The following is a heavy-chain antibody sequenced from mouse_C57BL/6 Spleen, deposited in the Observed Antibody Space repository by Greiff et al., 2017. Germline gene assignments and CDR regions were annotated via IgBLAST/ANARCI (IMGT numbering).Heavy chain of an antibody. Sequence: QVQLQQSGPELVKPGASVKISCKASGYAFSSSWMNWVKQRPGKGLEWIGRIYPGDGYTNYNGKFKGKATLTADKSSSTAYMQLSSLTSEDSAVYFCARNVGFYAMDYWGQGTSVTVSS. CDR3: ARNVGFYAMDY. V-gene: IGHV1-82*01. CDR1: GYAFSSSW. J-gene: IGHJ4*01. D-gene: IGHD2-3*01. CDR2: IYPGDGYT.